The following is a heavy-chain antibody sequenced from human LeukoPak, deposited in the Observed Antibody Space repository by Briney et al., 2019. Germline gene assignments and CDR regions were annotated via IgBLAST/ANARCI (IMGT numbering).Heavy chain of an antibody. J-gene: IGHJ4*02. D-gene: IGHD4-17*01. Sequence: GGSLRLSCAASGFTFSNFGMHWVRQAPGKGLEWVAVISSDGNDEYYANAVKGRFTISRDNSMNTLYLQMNSLRAEDTAIYYCAKDLTTLTLGKDYWGQGTLVTVST. CDR1: GFTFSNFG. CDR3: AKDLTTLTLGKDY. V-gene: IGHV3-30*18. CDR2: ISSDGNDE.